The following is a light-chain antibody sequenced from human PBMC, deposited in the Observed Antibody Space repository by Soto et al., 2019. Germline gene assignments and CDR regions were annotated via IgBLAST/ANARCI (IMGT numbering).Light chain of an antibody. CDR1: SSNIGSNS. Sequence: QAVLTQPPSACGTPGQRVTISCSGSSSNIGSNSISWYQHVPGAAPKLLIFNNNQRPSGVPDRFSASKSGTSASLAISGLQSEDEADFYCAAWDDSLSAWVFGGGTKLTVL. J-gene: IGLJ3*02. CDR2: NNN. CDR3: AAWDDSLSAWV. V-gene: IGLV1-44*01.